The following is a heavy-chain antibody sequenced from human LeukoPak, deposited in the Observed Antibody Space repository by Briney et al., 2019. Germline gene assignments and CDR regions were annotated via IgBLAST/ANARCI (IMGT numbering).Heavy chain of an antibody. CDR3: AADRYYYDSSGYPPKFDY. J-gene: IGHJ4*02. Sequence: SVKVSCKASGFTFTSSAMQWVRQARGQRLDWIGWIVVGSGNTNYAQKFQERVTITRDSSTSTAYMELSSLRSEDTAVYYCAADRYYYDSSGYPPKFDYWGQGTLVTVSS. CDR1: GFTFTSSA. D-gene: IGHD3-22*01. CDR2: IVVGSGNT. V-gene: IGHV1-58*02.